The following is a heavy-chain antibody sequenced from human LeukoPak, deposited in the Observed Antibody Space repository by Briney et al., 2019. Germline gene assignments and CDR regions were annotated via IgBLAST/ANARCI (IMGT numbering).Heavy chain of an antibody. CDR1: GYTFTSND. J-gene: IGHJ4*02. CDR3: ARVYSRRSSGYYYADY. D-gene: IGHD3-22*01. V-gene: IGHV1-8*01. CDR2: MNPNSGNT. Sequence: SVKVSCKASGYTFTSNDINWVRQAAGQGLEWMGWMNPNSGNTGYAQKFQGRVTMTRNTSINTAYMELSSLRSEDTAIYYCARVYSRRSSGYYYADYWGQGTLVTVSS.